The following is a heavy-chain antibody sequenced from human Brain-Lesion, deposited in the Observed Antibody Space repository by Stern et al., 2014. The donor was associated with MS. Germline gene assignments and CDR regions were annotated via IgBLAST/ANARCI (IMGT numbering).Heavy chain of an antibody. J-gene: IGHJ6*02. CDR1: GYIFTGYY. V-gene: IGHV1-2*02. CDR2: INPNTGGS. Sequence: VQLVKSGAEVKKPGASVKVSCKTSGYIFTGYYIHWVRKAPGQGLEWMAWINPNTGGSKYAQKFQGRVTMSRDTSISTAYVELSSLTSDDTAVYYCARDQRGITIFGVVTDYYYLGMDVWGQGTTVTVSS. CDR3: ARDQRGITIFGVVTDYYYLGMDV. D-gene: IGHD3-3*01.